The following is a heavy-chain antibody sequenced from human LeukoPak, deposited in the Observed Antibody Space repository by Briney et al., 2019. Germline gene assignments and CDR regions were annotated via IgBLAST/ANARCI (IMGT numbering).Heavy chain of an antibody. Sequence: GGSLRLSCSASGFTFKNFAMHWVRQIPGRGLEYVSAITTTGDGTYYAESVKGRFIISRDNSKNTLYLQMSSLKAEDMAVYYCVKRGYASGWPFFDYWGQGTLVTVSS. V-gene: IGHV3-64D*06. D-gene: IGHD6-19*01. CDR3: VKRGYASGWPFFDY. J-gene: IGHJ4*02. CDR1: GFTFKNFA. CDR2: ITTTGDGT.